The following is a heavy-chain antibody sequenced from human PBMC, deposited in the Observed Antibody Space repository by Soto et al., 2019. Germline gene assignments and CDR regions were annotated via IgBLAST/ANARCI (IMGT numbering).Heavy chain of an antibody. D-gene: IGHD6-19*01. CDR2: IYYSGST. V-gene: IGHV4-59*08. CDR3: ASHGGGGSGITKTRAGWVDY. CDR1: GGSISSYY. Sequence: SETLSLTCTVSGGSISSYYWSWIRQPPGKGLEWIGYIYYSGSTNYNPSLKSRVTISVDTSKNQFSLKQSSVTAADPAVYYCASHGGGGSGITKTRAGWVDYWGQGTLVTVSS. J-gene: IGHJ4*02.